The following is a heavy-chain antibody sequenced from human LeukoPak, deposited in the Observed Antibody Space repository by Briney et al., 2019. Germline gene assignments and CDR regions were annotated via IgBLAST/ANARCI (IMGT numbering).Heavy chain of an antibody. V-gene: IGHV3-9*01. Sequence: GGSLRLSCAASGFTFDDYAMHWVRQAPGKGLEWVSGISWNSGSIGYADSVKGRFTISRDNAKNSLYLQMNSLRAEDTALYYCAGTGYSVYDSKYYFDYWGQGTLVTVSS. CDR2: ISWNSGSI. CDR3: AGTGYSVYDSKYYFDY. D-gene: IGHD5/OR15-5a*01. CDR1: GFTFDDYA. J-gene: IGHJ4*02.